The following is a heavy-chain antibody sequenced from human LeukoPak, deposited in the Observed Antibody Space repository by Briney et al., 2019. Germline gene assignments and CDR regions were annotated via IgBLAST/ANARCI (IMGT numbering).Heavy chain of an antibody. CDR1: GFTFTRFN. CDR2: ITTSGTYI. J-gene: IGHJ6*02. Sequence: PGGSLRLSCAASGFTFTRFNMNWVRQAPGKGLELVSSITTSGTYIYYADSVKGRLTISRDNAKNSLYLQMNSLRAEDTAVYYCARPFYYDNNGGEGMDVWGQGTTVTVSS. D-gene: IGHD3-22*01. V-gene: IGHV3-21*06. CDR3: ARPFYYDNNGGEGMDV.